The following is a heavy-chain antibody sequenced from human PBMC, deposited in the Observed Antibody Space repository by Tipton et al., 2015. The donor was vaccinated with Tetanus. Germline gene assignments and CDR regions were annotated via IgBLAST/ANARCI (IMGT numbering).Heavy chain of an antibody. V-gene: IGHV4-59*01. CDR3: ARDEGGSGWTGLVS. CDR1: GASISSYY. D-gene: IGHD3-16*01. Sequence: TLFLTCTVSGASISSYYWSWIRQPPGKGLEWIGYIYHSGSTNYNPSLKSRVTISVDTSKNQFSLKPSSVTAADPAAYYCARDEGGSGWTGLVSCGPGTLVSVSS. J-gene: IGHJ4*02. CDR2: IYHSGST.